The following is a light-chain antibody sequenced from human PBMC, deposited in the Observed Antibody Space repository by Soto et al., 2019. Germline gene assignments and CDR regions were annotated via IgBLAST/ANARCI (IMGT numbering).Light chain of an antibody. CDR1: SSDVGSYNY. V-gene: IGLV2-14*01. Sequence: QSALTQPASVSGSPGQSITISCTGTSSDVGSYNYVSWYQQHPGKAPKVMIYDVSNRPSGVSYRFSGSKSGNTASLTISGLQAEDEADYYCSSYTTSSTYFFGTGTKLTVL. CDR3: SSYTTSSTYF. J-gene: IGLJ1*01. CDR2: DVS.